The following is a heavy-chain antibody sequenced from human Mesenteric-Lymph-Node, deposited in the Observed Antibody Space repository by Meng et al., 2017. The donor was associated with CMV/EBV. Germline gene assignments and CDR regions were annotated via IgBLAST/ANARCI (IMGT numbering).Heavy chain of an antibody. CDR2: IGSNGYSI. V-gene: IGHV3-11*04. D-gene: IGHD2-21*01. CDR3: AGVPQGEHWYFDL. Sequence: GESLKISCAASGFTLSDYYMTWIRQVPGKGLEWISYIGSNGYSIYYADSVKGRFTVSRDNARNSLYLQMNSLRAKDTAVYHCAGVPQGEHWYFDLWGRGTLVTVSS. J-gene: IGHJ2*01. CDR1: GFTLSDYY.